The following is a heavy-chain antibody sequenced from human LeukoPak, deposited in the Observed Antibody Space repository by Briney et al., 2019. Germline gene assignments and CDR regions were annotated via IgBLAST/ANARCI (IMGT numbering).Heavy chain of an antibody. D-gene: IGHD3-22*01. V-gene: IGHV3-48*04. Sequence: AGGSLRLSCAASGFTFSSYSMNWVRQAPGKGLEWVSYISSSSSTIFYADSVKGRFTISRDNAKNSLYLQMNSLRAEDTALYYCARDLLYVASSGYYPFDYWGQGTLVTVSS. CDR3: ARDLLYVASSGYYPFDY. CDR1: GFTFSSYS. J-gene: IGHJ4*02. CDR2: ISSSSSTI.